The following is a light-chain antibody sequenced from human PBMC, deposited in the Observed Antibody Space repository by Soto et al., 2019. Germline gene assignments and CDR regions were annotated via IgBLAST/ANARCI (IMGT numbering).Light chain of an antibody. J-gene: IGLJ1*01. V-gene: IGLV2-23*02. Sequence: QCVLTQPASVSGSPGQSITISCTGTSSDVGNYNLVSWYQQHPGKVPKFIIYEVSKRPSGISNRFSGSKSGNTASLTISGLQAEDEADYYCCSFAISSTYVFGSGTKLTVL. CDR2: EVS. CDR3: CSFAISSTYV. CDR1: SSDVGNYNL.